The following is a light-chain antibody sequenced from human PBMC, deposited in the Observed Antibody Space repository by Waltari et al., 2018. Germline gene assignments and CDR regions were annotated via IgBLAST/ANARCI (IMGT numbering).Light chain of an antibody. V-gene: IGKV4-1*01. CDR2: WAS. CDR1: HTVIHSSNTRSS. J-gene: IGKJ1*01. CDR3: HQYCSTPLT. Sequence: DIVMTQSPDSLAVSLGERATINFQSSHTVIHSSNTRSSLAWYQQKPGQPPKLLIYWASTRQPGVPDRFSGSGSGTDFTLTISTLQAEDVAVYYCHQYCSTPLTFGQGTKVDIK.